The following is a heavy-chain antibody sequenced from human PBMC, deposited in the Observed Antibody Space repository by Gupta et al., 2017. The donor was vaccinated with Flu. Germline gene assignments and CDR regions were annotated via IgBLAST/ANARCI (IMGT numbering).Heavy chain of an antibody. D-gene: IGHD3-3*01. V-gene: IGHV4-39*01. CDR1: GGSLSSAGSF. Sequence: QLQLQESGPGLVKPSETLSITCAVSGGSLSSAGSFWGWIRQPPGKGLEWIGTIYYSGSTSYNPSLKSRVTISVDTSKNQFSLKLSSVTAADTAVYYCARRVAWVTIFGVFDPWGQGTLVTVSS. CDR3: ARRVAWVTIFGVFDP. CDR2: IYYSGST. J-gene: IGHJ5*02.